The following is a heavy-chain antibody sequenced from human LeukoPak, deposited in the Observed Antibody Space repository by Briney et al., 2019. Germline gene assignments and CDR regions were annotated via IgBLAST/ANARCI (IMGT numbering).Heavy chain of an antibody. D-gene: IGHD4-23*01. CDR1: GYSFNDYY. J-gene: IGHJ4*02. CDR3: ARNYGGTSQYFDY. V-gene: IGHV1-2*02. CDR2: ISPNSGGT. Sequence: GASVKVSCKASGYSFNDYYIHWVRQAPGQGLEWMGWISPNSGGTNYAQNFQGRVTMTRDTSITTAYMELSGLTSDDTALYYCARNYGGTSQYFDYSGQGTLVTVSS.